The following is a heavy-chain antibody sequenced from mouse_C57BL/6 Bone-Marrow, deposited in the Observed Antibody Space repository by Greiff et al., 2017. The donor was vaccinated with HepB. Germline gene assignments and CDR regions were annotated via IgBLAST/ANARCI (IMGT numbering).Heavy chain of an antibody. CDR3: ARHVPTTVVDY. CDR1: GFTFSSYT. D-gene: IGHD1-1*01. CDR2: ISGGGGNT. Sequence: EVQGVESGGGLVKPGGSLKLSCAASGFTFSSYTMSWVRQTPEKRLEWVATISGGGGNTYYPDSVKGRFTISRDNAKNTLYLQMSSLRSEDTALYYCARHVPTTVVDYWGQGTTLTVSS. J-gene: IGHJ2*01. V-gene: IGHV5-9*01.